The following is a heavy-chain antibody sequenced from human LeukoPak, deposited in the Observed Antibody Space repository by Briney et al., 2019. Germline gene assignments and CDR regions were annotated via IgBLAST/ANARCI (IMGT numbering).Heavy chain of an antibody. CDR2: FDPEDGET. Sequence: ASVKVSCKVSGYTLTELSKHWVRQAPGKGLEWMGGFDPEDGETIYAQKFQGRVTMTEDTSTDTAYMELSSLRSEDTAVYYCATVGIAAAGRGDHYYYGMDVWGQGTTVTVSS. CDR3: ATVGIAAAGRGDHYYYGMDV. CDR1: GYTLTELS. D-gene: IGHD6-13*01. V-gene: IGHV1-24*01. J-gene: IGHJ6*02.